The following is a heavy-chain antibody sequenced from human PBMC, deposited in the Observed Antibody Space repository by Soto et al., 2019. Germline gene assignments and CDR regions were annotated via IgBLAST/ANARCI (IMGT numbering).Heavy chain of an antibody. J-gene: IGHJ4*02. CDR2: VYYTGTT. V-gene: IGHV4-59*01. D-gene: IGHD6-13*01. CDR3: ARDLAAVPRAFDY. CDR1: GGSISSYF. Sequence: SETLSLTCTVSGGSISSYFYIWVRQPPGKGLEWIGSVYYTGTTDYTPSLKSRVTISVDTSKTQFSLNLRSVTAADTAVYYCARDLAAVPRAFDYWGRGTLVTVSS.